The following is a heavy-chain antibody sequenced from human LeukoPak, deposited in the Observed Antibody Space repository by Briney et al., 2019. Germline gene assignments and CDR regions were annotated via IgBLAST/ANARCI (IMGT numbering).Heavy chain of an antibody. D-gene: IGHD3-22*01. CDR3: ARPGSGYYPYFDY. Sequence: GGSLRLSCEVSGFTFSNYSMNWVRQATGKGLEWVSSISRSGSHIYYADSVKGRFTISRDNAKNSLYLQMNSLRAEDTAVYYCARPGSGYYPYFDYWGQGTLVTVSS. V-gene: IGHV3-21*01. CDR1: GFTFSNYS. J-gene: IGHJ4*02. CDR2: ISRSGSHI.